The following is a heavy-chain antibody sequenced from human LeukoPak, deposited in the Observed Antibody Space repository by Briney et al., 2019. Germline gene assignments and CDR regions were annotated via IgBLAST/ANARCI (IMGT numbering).Heavy chain of an antibody. V-gene: IGHV4-30-2*01. Sequence: PSQTLSLTCTVSGGSISSDGYYWSWIRQPPEKGLEWIGFIYHSGSTYYNPSFKSRVTISVDRSKNQFSLKLNSVTAADTAVYYCARGMSELGPDYGDFPDYWGQGTLVTVSS. CDR3: ARGMSELGPDYGDFPDY. CDR1: GGSISSDGYY. J-gene: IGHJ4*02. D-gene: IGHD4-17*01. CDR2: IYHSGST.